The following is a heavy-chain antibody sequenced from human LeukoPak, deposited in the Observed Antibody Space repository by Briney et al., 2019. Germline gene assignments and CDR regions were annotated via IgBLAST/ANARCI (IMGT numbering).Heavy chain of an antibody. J-gene: IGHJ4*02. V-gene: IGHV3-48*03. CDR2: ISSSGSTI. CDR3: ARAGAMVRGVRKDYFDY. CDR1: GFTFSSYE. D-gene: IGHD3-10*01. Sequence: GGSLRLSCAASGFTFSSYEMNWVRQAPGKGLEWISYISSSGSTIYYADSVKGRFTISRDNAKNSLYLQMNSLRAEDTAVYYCARAGAMVRGVRKDYFDYWGQGTLVTVSS.